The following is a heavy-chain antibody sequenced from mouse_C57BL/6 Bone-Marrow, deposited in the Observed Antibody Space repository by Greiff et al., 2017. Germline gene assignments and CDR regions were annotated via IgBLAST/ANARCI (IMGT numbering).Heavy chain of an antibody. CDR1: GFTFSDYG. Sequence: EVMLVESGGGLVKPGGSLKLSCAASGFTFSDYGMHWVRQAPEKGLEWVAYISSGSSTIYYADTVKGRFTISRDNAKNTLFLQMTSLRSDDTAMYYCAGGGYYFYWYFDVWGTGTTVTVSS. CDR3: AGGGYYFYWYFDV. V-gene: IGHV5-17*01. D-gene: IGHD2-3*01. J-gene: IGHJ1*03. CDR2: ISSGSSTI.